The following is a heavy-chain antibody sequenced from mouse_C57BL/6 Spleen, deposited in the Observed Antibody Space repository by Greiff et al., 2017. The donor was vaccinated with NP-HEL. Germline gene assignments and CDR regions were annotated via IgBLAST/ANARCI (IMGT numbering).Heavy chain of an antibody. CDR1: GYAFTNYL. CDR2: INPGSGGT. CDR3: ARGYYGRGADY. J-gene: IGHJ2*01. V-gene: IGHV1-54*01. D-gene: IGHD1-1*01. Sequence: QVQLQQSGAELVRPGTSVKVSCKASGYAFTNYLIAWVKQRPGQGLEWIGVINPGSGGTNYNEKFKGKATLTADKSSSTAYMQLSSLTSEDSAVYFWARGYYGRGADYWGQGTTLTVSS.